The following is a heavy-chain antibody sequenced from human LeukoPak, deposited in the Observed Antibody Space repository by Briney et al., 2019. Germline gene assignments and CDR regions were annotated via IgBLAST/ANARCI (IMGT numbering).Heavy chain of an antibody. CDR2: ISSSAGSI. Sequence: GGSLRLSCAASGFTFSSYEMNWVRQAPGKRLEWVSYISSSAGSIYLADSVKDRFSVSRDNAKTSLYLQMTTLRAEDKGLYYCARVLLSGYDSPIDFWGQGTLVTVSS. CDR3: ARVLLSGYDSPIDF. V-gene: IGHV3-48*03. J-gene: IGHJ4*02. CDR1: GFTFSSYE. D-gene: IGHD5-12*01.